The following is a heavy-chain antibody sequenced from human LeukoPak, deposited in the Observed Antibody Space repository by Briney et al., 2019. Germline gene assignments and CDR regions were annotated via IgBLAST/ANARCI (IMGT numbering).Heavy chain of an antibody. D-gene: IGHD6-19*01. CDR3: ARDRVGISVSGTPWGAFDI. J-gene: IGHJ3*02. Sequence: ASVKVSCKPSGYAFTTYGITWVRQVPGQGLEWMGWISPYNGDTNYPQKLHGRVTMTTDTSTRTGYMELRSLRSDDTAVYYCARDRVGISVSGTPWGAFDIWGQGTMVTVS. CDR1: GYAFTTYG. CDR2: ISPYNGDT. V-gene: IGHV1-18*01.